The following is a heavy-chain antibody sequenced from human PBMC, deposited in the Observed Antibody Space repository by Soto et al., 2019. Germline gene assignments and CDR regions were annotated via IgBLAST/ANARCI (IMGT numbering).Heavy chain of an antibody. CDR3: ARGGREVPRIPYDT. CDR2: INPNVGGT. J-gene: IGHJ5*02. CDR1: GYTFSDYY. Sequence: QVQLVQYGAEVKRPGASVYVSCKASGYTFSDYYVHWVRQAPGQGLEWMGWINPNVGGTNYARKFQGRVTMTRDTSISTVYMKLTRLSPDDTAIYYCARGGREVPRIPYDTWGQGTRVTVSS. V-gene: IGHV1-2*02. D-gene: IGHD3-16*01.